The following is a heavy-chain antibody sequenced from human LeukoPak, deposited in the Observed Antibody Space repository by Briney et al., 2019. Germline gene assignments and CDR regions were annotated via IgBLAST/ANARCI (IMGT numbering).Heavy chain of an antibody. CDR3: VRRAGSERYFDY. CDR2: VSHDYGT. V-gene: IGHV3-23*01. CDR1: GFTFSNYD. J-gene: IGHJ4*02. D-gene: IGHD3-10*01. Sequence: GGSLRLSCAASGFTFSNYDMSWVRQAPGKGREWVSTVSHDYGTYYADSVKGRFTTSRDNSKNTLYLQMNSLTAEDTALYYCVRRAGSERYFDYWGQGTLVTVSS.